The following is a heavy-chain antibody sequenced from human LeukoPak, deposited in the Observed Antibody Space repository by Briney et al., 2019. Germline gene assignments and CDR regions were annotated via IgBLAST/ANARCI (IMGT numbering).Heavy chain of an antibody. D-gene: IGHD5-18*01. J-gene: IGHJ3*02. V-gene: IGHV3-9*01. CDR2: ISWNSGSI. Sequence: AGRSLRLSCAASGFTFDDYAMHWVRQAPGKGLEWVSGISWNSGSIGYADSVKGRFTISRDNAKNTLYLQMNSLRAEDTAVYYCARDWRAMNAFDIWGQGTMVTVSS. CDR1: GFTFDDYA. CDR3: ARDWRAMNAFDI.